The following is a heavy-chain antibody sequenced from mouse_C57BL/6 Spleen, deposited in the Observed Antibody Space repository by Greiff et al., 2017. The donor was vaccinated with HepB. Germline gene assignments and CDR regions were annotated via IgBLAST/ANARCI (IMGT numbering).Heavy chain of an antibody. CDR2: IYPGSGST. D-gene: IGHD2-2*01. Sequence: QVQLQQPGAELVKPGASVKMSCKASGYTFTSYWITWVKQSPGQGLEWIGDIYPGSGSTYYNEKFKSKATLTVDTSSSTAYMQLSSLKSEDSAVYYCARADRYGYESSHYFDYWGQGTTLTVSS. J-gene: IGHJ2*01. CDR3: ARADRYGYESSHYFDY. V-gene: IGHV1-55*01. CDR1: GYTFTSYW.